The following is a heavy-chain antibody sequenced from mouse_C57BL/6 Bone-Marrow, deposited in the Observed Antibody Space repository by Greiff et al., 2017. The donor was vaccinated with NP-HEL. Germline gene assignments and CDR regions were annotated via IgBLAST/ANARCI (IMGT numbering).Heavy chain of an antibody. V-gene: IGHV5-17*01. CDR2: ISSGSSTI. D-gene: IGHD2-3*01. Sequence: EVKLMESGGGLVKPGGSLKLSCAASGFTFSDYGMHWVRQAPEKGLEWVAYISSGSSTIYYADTVKGRFTISRDNAKNTLFLQMTSLRSEDTAMYYCARAGGYYVDWYFDVWGTGTTVTVSS. CDR1: GFTFSDYG. CDR3: ARAGGYYVDWYFDV. J-gene: IGHJ1*03.